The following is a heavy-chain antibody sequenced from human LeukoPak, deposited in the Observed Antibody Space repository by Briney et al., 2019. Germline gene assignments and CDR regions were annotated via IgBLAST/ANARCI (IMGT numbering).Heavy chain of an antibody. CDR3: AREYNWNDGTAFDI. CDR2: IYYSGST. J-gene: IGHJ3*02. V-gene: IGHV4-59*01. Sequence: NPSETLSLTCTVSGGSISSYYWSWIRQPPGKGLEWIGYIYYSGSTNYNPSLKSRVIISVDTSKNQFSLKLSSVTAADTAVYYCAREYNWNDGTAFDIWGQGTMVTVSS. D-gene: IGHD1-20*01. CDR1: GGSISSYY.